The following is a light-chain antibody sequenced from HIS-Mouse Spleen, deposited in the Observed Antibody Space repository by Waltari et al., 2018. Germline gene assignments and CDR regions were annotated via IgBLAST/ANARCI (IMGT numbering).Light chain of an antibody. Sequence: YELPQPPSVSVAPGQTARTTAGGDALPKKYSYRYQQKSGQAPVLVIYEDSKRPSGIPERFSGSSSGTMATLTISGAQVEDEADYYCYSTDSSGNHRVFGGGTKLTVL. CDR2: EDS. V-gene: IGLV3-10*01. CDR3: YSTDSSGNHRV. CDR1: ALPKKY. J-gene: IGLJ2*01.